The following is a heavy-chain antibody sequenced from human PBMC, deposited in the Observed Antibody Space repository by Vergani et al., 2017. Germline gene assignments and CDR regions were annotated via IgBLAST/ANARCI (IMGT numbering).Heavy chain of an antibody. D-gene: IGHD4-17*01. Sequence: QMQLVQSGPEVKKPGTSVKVSCKASGFTFTSSAMQWVRQARGQRLEWIGWIVVGSGNTNYAQKFQERVTITRDMSTSTAYMELSSLRSEDTAVYYCARDLLADYGDYAIPSGAFDIWGQGTMVTVSS. CDR3: ARDLLADYGDYAIPSGAFDI. CDR2: IVVGSGNT. J-gene: IGHJ3*02. V-gene: IGHV1-58*02. CDR1: GFTFTSSA.